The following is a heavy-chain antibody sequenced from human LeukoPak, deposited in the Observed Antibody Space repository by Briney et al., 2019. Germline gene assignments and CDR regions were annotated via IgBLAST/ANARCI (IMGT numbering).Heavy chain of an antibody. V-gene: IGHV1-2*02. J-gene: IGHJ5*02. D-gene: IGHD4-17*01. CDR1: GYTFTGYY. Sequence: GASVKVSCKASGYTFTGYYMHWVRQAPGQGLEWMGWINPNSGGTNYAQKFQGRVTMTRDTSISTAYMELSRLRSDDTAVYYCARDLNNDYGDYDWFDPWGQGTLVTVSS. CDR2: INPNSGGT. CDR3: ARDLNNDYGDYDWFDP.